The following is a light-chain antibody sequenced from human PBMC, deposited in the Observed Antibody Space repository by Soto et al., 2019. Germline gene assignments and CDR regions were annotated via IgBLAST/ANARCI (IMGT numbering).Light chain of an antibody. J-gene: IGKJ1*01. Sequence: IQMTHSPSTLSGSIGERVTVACRASQGISNWLAWYQQKPGKPPKVLIYGASNLQSGVPPRFSGSGSGTDFTLAISSLQPEDSATYYCLQDINYPWTFGQGTKVDIK. CDR2: GAS. V-gene: IGKV1-6*01. CDR1: QGISNW. CDR3: LQDINYPWT.